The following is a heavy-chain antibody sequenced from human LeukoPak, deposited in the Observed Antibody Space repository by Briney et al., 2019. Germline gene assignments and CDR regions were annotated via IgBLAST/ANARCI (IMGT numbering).Heavy chain of an antibody. CDR2: IYYSGST. J-gene: IGHJ4*02. CDR1: GGSISSSSYY. Sequence: SDTLSLTCTVSGGSISSSSYYWGWIRQPPGKGLEWIGSIYYSGSTYYNPSLKSRVTISVDTSKNQFSLKLSSVTAADTAVYYCARSGSSGYYPQYYFDYWGQGTLVTVSS. D-gene: IGHD3-22*01. V-gene: IGHV4-39*01. CDR3: ARSGSSGYYPQYYFDY.